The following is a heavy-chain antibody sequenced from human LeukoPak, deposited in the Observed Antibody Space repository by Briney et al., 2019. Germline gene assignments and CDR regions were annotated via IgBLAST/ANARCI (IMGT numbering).Heavy chain of an antibody. Sequence: SETLSLTCSVSGGSISSGGYYWSWIRQHPGKGLEGIGYICYSGSTYYNPSLKSRVTISVHTSKNQFSLKLSSVTAADTAVYYCARVYCSGGSCYSGSGGWFDPWGQGTLVTVSS. J-gene: IGHJ5*02. CDR1: GGSISSGGYY. V-gene: IGHV4-31*03. CDR3: ARVYCSGGSCYSGSGGWFDP. D-gene: IGHD2-15*01. CDR2: ICYSGST.